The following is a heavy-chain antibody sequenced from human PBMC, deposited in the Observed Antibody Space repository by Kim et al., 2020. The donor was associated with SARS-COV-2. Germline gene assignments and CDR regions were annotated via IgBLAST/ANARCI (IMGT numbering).Heavy chain of an antibody. J-gene: IGHJ6*02. CDR3: ARLGTTTDYYYYGMDV. CDR1: GYSFSSYW. CDR2: IYPGDSDT. V-gene: IGHV5-51*01. Sequence: GESLKISCKGSGYSFSSYWIGWVRQMPGKGLEWMGIIYPGDSDTRYSPSFQGQVTISADKSISTAYLQWSSLKASDTAMYYCARLGTTTDYYYYGMDVWGQGTTATVSS. D-gene: IGHD1-26*01.